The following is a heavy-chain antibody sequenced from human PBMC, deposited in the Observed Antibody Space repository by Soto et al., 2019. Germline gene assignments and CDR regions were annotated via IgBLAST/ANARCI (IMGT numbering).Heavy chain of an antibody. J-gene: IGHJ4*02. D-gene: IGHD3-3*01. V-gene: IGHV3-43*01. Sequence: GGSLRLSCAASGFTFDDYTMHWVRQAPGKGLEWVSLISWDGGSTYYADSVKGRFTISRDNSKNSLYLQMNSLRTEDTALYYCAKGGFLEWLFDYWGQGTLVTVST. CDR1: GFTFDDYT. CDR3: AKGGFLEWLFDY. CDR2: ISWDGGST.